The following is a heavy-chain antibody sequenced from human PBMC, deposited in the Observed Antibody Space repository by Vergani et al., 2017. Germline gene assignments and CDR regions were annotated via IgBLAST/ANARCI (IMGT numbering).Heavy chain of an antibody. Sequence: QVQLVQSGAEVKKPGASVKVSCKASGYTFTGYYMHWVRQAPGQGLEWMGWINPNSGGTNYAQKVQGRVTMTRDTSISTAYMELSRLRSDDTAVYYCARDRFGKVATGRGFYGMDVWGQGTTVTVSS. J-gene: IGHJ6*02. CDR1: GYTFTGYY. V-gene: IGHV1-2*02. D-gene: IGHD5-12*01. CDR2: INPNSGGT. CDR3: ARDRFGKVATGRGFYGMDV.